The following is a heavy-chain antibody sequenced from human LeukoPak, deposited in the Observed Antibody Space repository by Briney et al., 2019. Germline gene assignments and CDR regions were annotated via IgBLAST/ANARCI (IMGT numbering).Heavy chain of an antibody. CDR1: GYTFTSYG. CDR2: ISAYNGNT. Sequence: ASVKVSCKASGYTFTSYGISWVRQAPGQGLEWMGWISAYNGNTNYAQKLQGRVTMTTDTSTSTAYMELRSLRSDDTAVYYCATVGIVAAGTGYYYYMDVWGKGTTVTVSS. V-gene: IGHV1-18*01. J-gene: IGHJ6*03. CDR3: ATVGIVAAGTGYYYYMDV. D-gene: IGHD6-13*01.